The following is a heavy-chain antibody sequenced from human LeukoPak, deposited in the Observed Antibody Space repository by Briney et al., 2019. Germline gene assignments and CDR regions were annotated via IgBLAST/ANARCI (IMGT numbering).Heavy chain of an antibody. J-gene: IGHJ4*02. CDR3: ARLSTVTTSFDY. CDR2: IYTSGTT. CDR1: GGSISSYY. V-gene: IGHV4-4*07. Sequence: PSETLFLTCTVSGGSISSYYWSWIRQPAGKGLEWIGRIYTSGTTHYNPSLKSRVTMSLDTSKNQFSLKLSSVTAADTAVYYCARLSTVTTSFDYWGQGTLVTVSS. D-gene: IGHD4-17*01.